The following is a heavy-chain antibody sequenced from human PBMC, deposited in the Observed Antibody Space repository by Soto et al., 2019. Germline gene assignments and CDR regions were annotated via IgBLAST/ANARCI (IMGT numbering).Heavy chain of an antibody. D-gene: IGHD3-22*01. CDR1: GGSIDTYY. CDR3: ARLGGYYQSLDT. J-gene: IGHJ5*02. V-gene: IGHV4-59*08. CDR2: IYYSGST. Sequence: SETLSLTCTVSGGSIDTYYWSWVRQPPGKGLQWIGYIYYSGSTTYSPSLKSRVTISVDRSKNQFSLKLTSMTAADTAVYYCARLGGYYQSLDTWGQGALVTVSS.